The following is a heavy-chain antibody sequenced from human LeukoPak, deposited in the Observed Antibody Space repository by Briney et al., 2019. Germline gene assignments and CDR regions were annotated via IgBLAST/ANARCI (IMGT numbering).Heavy chain of an antibody. CDR2: IYHSGST. CDR1: GGSINSGGYY. V-gene: IGHV4-30-2*03. CDR3: ARRGQWLGGRPFDY. D-gene: IGHD6-19*01. J-gene: IGHJ4*02. Sequence: SETLSLTCTVSGGSINSGGYYWSWIRQPPGKGLEWIGYIYHSGSTYYNPSLKSRVTICVDTSKSQFSLKLSSVTAADTAVYYCARRGQWLGGRPFDYWGQGTLVTVSS.